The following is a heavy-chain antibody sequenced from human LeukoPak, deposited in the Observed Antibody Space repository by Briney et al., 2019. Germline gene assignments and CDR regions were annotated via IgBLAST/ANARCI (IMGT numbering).Heavy chain of an antibody. V-gene: IGHV3-30-3*01. CDR2: ISDDGSNT. J-gene: IGHJ6*02. Sequence: GGSLRLSCAASGFTFSSYAMHWVRQAPGKGLEWVAVISDDGSNTYYADSVKGRFTISRDNSKTTLYLQMNSLRAEDTAVYYCARNESYDILTGYSLEDYGIDVWGQGTTVTVSS. CDR1: GFTFSSYA. D-gene: IGHD3-9*01. CDR3: ARNESYDILTGYSLEDYGIDV.